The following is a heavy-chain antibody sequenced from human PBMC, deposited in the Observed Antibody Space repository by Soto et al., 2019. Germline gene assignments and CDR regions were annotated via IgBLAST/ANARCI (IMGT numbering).Heavy chain of an antibody. D-gene: IGHD3-22*01. V-gene: IGHV3-23*01. CDR3: AKAVTYYYDSSAGY. Sequence: GGSLRLSSAASEFPFRSYSMSWVRQAPGKGLEWVSAISGSGGSTYYADSVKGRFTISRDNSKNTLYLQMNSLRAEDTAVYYCAKAVTYYYDSSAGYWGQGTLVTVSS. CDR1: EFPFRSYS. J-gene: IGHJ4*02. CDR2: ISGSGGST.